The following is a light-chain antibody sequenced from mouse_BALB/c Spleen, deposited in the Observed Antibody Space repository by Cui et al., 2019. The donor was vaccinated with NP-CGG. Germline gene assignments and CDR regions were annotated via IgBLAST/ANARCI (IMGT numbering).Light chain of an antibody. Sequence: AVLSHESVLTTSPGETVTLTCRSSTGAVTTSNYANWVQEKPDNLFTGLIGGTNNRAPGVPARFSGSLIGDKAALTITGAQTEDEAIYFCALWYSNHWVFGGGTKLTVL. CDR2: GTN. CDR1: TGAVTTSNY. CDR3: ALWYSNHWV. J-gene: IGLJ1*01. V-gene: IGLV1*01.